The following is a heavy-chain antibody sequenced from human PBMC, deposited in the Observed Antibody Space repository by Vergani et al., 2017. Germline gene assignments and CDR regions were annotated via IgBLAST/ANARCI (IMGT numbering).Heavy chain of an antibody. J-gene: IGHJ6*03. CDR1: GGYFTSYH. Sequence: QVQLQQWGGGLLKPSENLSLTCVVNGGYFTSYHWTWIRQYPGEGLEWVGDIDHTGRPDYNPSLKSRLTMSVDKSRNQFSLTLNSVTATDTAIYFCARVNTETNGHLYYYYYMDVWGQGTAVTVS. CDR3: ARVNTETNGHLYYYYYMDV. D-gene: IGHD4-11*01. V-gene: IGHV4-34*01. CDR2: IDHTGRP.